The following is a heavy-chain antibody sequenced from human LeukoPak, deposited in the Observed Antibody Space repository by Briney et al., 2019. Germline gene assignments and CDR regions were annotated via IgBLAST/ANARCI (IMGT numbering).Heavy chain of an antibody. CDR1: GYTFTSYG. J-gene: IGHJ4*02. CDR3: ARGQFGDPSFDY. V-gene: IGHV1-18*01. CDR2: ISAYSGNT. Sequence: ASVKVSCKASGYTFTSYGITWVRQAPGQGLEWMGWISAYSGNTDYAQKLQGRVTMTTDTSTSTAYMELRSLRSDDTAVYYCARGQFGDPSFDYWGQGTLVTVSS. D-gene: IGHD3-10*01.